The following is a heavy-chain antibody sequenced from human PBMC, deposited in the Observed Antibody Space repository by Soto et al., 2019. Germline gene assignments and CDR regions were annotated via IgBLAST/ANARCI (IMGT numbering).Heavy chain of an antibody. CDR2: THYSGST. CDR3: ARSVDTFGVLPDY. D-gene: IGHD1-26*01. V-gene: IGHV4-59*01. CDR1: GGSISAYY. Sequence: QVQLQESGPGLVEASETLSLTCTVSGGSISAYYWSWIRQPPGKGLEWIGYTHYSGSTNYNPSLKSRVTISVDTSKNQFSLKLSSVTAADTAMYFCARSVDTFGVLPDYWGQGTLVTVSS. J-gene: IGHJ4*02.